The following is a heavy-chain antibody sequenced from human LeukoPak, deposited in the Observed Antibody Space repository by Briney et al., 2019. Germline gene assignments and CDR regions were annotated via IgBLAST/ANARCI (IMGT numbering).Heavy chain of an antibody. Sequence: GASVKVSCKASGYTFTSYGISWVRQAPGQGLEWKGWISGYNGNTNYAQQKLQGRVTMTTDTSTSTAYMELRSLRSDDTAVYYCARDLKRGYSSGRYSWGTGSSNDYWGQGTLVTVSS. V-gene: IGHV1-18*01. J-gene: IGHJ4*02. CDR1: GYTFTSYG. CDR2: ISGYNGNT. CDR3: ARDLKRGYSSGRYSWGTGSSNDY. D-gene: IGHD6-19*01.